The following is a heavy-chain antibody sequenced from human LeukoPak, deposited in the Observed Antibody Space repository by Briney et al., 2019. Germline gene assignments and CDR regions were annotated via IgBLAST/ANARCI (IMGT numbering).Heavy chain of an antibody. CDR2: IRYDGSNR. CDR1: GFTFSSNG. CDR3: ATKPLIAAGTDY. Sequence: GGSLRLSCVVSGFTFSSNGMHWVRQAPGKGLEWVSFIRYDGSNRYYADSVKGRFSISRDNSKNTLYLEMSSLRPDDTAVYYCATKPLIAAGTDYWGQGTLVIVSS. D-gene: IGHD6-6*01. J-gene: IGHJ4*02. V-gene: IGHV3-30*02.